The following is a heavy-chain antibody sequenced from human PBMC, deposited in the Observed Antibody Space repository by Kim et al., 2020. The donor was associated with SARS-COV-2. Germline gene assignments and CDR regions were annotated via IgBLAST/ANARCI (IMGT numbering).Heavy chain of an antibody. V-gene: IGHV3-13*01. CDR3: ARDGRDAFDI. Sequence: TYLPDSVKGRFTISREAAKSSLYLQMNSLRAGDTAVYYCARDGRDAFDIWGQGTMVTVSS. J-gene: IGHJ3*02. CDR2: T.